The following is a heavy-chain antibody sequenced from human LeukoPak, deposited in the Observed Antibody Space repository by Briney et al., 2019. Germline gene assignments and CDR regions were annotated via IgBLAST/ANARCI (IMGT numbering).Heavy chain of an antibody. Sequence: PGGSLRLSCAASGFTFSSYAMSWVRQAPGKGLEWVSGISTSGGSTSYVDSVKGRFTISRDNPRNTLYMQMHSLRAEDTAVYYCAIMHPYYDGSGYWVQWGQGTLVTVSS. CDR2: ISTSGGST. CDR3: AIMHPYYDGSGYWVQ. CDR1: GFTFSSYA. D-gene: IGHD3-22*01. J-gene: IGHJ4*02. V-gene: IGHV3-23*01.